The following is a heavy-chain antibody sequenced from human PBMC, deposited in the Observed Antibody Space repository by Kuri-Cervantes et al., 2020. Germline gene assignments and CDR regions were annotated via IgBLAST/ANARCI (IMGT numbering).Heavy chain of an antibody. V-gene: IGHV3-23*01. CDR1: GFTFSSYA. CDR2: IIGGGRDT. Sequence: ETLSLTCAASGFTFSSYAMNWVRQTPGKGLEWVTSIIGGGRDTYIADSVKGRFTISRDNSKNTLYLQMNSLRAEDTAIYYCAKGTAGQWSGSICYPFDYWGKGTLVTVSS. CDR3: AKGTAGQWSGSICYPFDY. J-gene: IGHJ4*02. D-gene: IGHD2-15*01.